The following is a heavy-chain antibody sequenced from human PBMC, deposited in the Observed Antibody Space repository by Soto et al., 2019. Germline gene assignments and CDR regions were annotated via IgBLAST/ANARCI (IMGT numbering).Heavy chain of an antibody. CDR2: IIPILGIA. J-gene: IGHJ1*01. V-gene: IGHV1-69*02. CDR1: GGTFSSYT. D-gene: IGHD2-15*01. CDR3: AKYCSGGSCYSEYFQH. Sequence: GASLKVSCKASGGTFSSYTISWARQAPGQGLEWMGRIIPILGIANYAQKFQGRVTITADKSTSTAYMELSSLRSEDTAVYYCAKYCSGGSCYSEYFQHWGQGTLDTVSS.